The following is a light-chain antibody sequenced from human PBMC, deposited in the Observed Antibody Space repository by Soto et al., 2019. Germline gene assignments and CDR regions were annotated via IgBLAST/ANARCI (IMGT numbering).Light chain of an antibody. Sequence: QSALTQPASVSGSPGQSTTIACTGTSSDVGGYNYVSWYQQHPGKAPKLMIYEVSNRPSGVSNRFSGSKSGSTASLTISGLQADVDSDYYCSSYTSTNPLVFGSGPNVTV. J-gene: IGLJ1*01. CDR2: EVS. V-gene: IGLV2-14*01. CDR3: SSYTSTNPLV. CDR1: SSDVGGYNY.